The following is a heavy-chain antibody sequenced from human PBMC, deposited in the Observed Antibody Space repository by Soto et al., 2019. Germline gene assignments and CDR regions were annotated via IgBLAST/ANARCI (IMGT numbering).Heavy chain of an antibody. D-gene: IGHD6-6*01. CDR2: IYYSGST. J-gene: IGHJ6*02. CDR3: AKDVAALDYYYYYGMDV. CDR1: GGSISSYY. V-gene: IGHV4-59*12. Sequence: SETLSLTCTVSGGSISSYYWSWIRQPPGKGLEWIGYIYYSGSTNYNPSLKSRVTISVDTSKNQFSLKLSSVTAADTAVYYCAKDVAALDYYYYYGMDVWGQGTTVTVSS.